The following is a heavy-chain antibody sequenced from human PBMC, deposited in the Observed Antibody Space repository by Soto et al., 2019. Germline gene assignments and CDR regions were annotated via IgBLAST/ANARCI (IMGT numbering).Heavy chain of an antibody. CDR1: GYTFTSYG. CDR3: ERDGDDFVCSGYYRMGY. V-gene: IGHV1-18*04. Sequence: QVQLVQPGAEVKKPGASVKVSCKASGYTFTSYGISWVRQAPGQGREWMGWISAYNGNTNYEQKLQGRVTMTTDTSTSKAYMELRRLRSDDTSEYYCERDGDDFVCSGYYRMGYWGQGTLVTVSS. D-gene: IGHD3-22*01. J-gene: IGHJ4*02. CDR2: ISAYNGNT.